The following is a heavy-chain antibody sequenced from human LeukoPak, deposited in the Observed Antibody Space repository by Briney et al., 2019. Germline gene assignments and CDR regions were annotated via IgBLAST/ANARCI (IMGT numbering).Heavy chain of an antibody. CDR3: ARWTTTYLDY. V-gene: IGHV1-18*01. J-gene: IGHJ4*02. CDR1: GYTFTSSG. CDR2: ISTYNGNT. Sequence: ASVKVSCKASGYTFTSSGISWVRQAPGQGLEWMGWISTYNGNTNYAQKLQGRVTMTTDTSTSTAYMELSSLRSEDSAVYYCARWTTTYLDYWGQGTLVTVSS. D-gene: IGHD4-11*01.